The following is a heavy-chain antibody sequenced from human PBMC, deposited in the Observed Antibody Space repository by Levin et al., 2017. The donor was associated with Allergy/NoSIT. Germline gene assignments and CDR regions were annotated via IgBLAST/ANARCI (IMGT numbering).Heavy chain of an antibody. V-gene: IGHV4-59*08. CDR1: GGSIKNYY. CDR2: IYYSGST. Sequence: SCTVSGGSIKNYYWNWIRQPPGKGLEWIGFIYYSGSTKYNPSLKSRVTISVDTSKNQFSLKLSSVTAADTAVYFCASLGYGSAWYAGKLYNWFDPWGQGTLVTVSS. D-gene: IGHD6-19*01. CDR3: ASLGYGSAWYAGKLYNWFDP. J-gene: IGHJ5*02.